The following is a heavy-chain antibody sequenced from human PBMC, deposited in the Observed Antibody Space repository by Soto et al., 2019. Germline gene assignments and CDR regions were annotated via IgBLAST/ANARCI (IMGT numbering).Heavy chain of an antibody. CDR2: INAGNGNT. D-gene: IGHD2-15*01. CDR1: GYTFTSYA. V-gene: IGHV1-3*01. CDR3: ASIGLLLFTGSY. J-gene: IGHJ4*02. Sequence: GASVKVSCKASGYTFTSYAMHWVRQAPGQRLEWMGWINAGNGNTKYSQKFQGRVTITRDTSASTAYMELSSLRSEDTAVYYCASIGLLLFTGSYWGQGTLVTVSS.